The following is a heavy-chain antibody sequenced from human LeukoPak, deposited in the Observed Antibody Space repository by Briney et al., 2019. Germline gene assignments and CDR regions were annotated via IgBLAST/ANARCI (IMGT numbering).Heavy chain of an antibody. J-gene: IGHJ3*01. CDR1: GFIFSKYA. CDR3: GRDPNGDYVGAFEF. D-gene: IGHD4-17*01. CDR2: IWASGGNT. Sequence: GGSLRLSCRASGFIFSKYALVWVRQAPGKGLEWVSVIWASGGNTRHADVVKGRFTISRDNSKNTLYLQMNSLGADDTAVYYCGRDPNGDYVGAFEFWGQGTMVTVSS. V-gene: IGHV3-23*01.